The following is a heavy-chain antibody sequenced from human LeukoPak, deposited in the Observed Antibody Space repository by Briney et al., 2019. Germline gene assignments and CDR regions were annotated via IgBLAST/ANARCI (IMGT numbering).Heavy chain of an antibody. D-gene: IGHD6-13*01. CDR2: ISGSGGSI. CDR3: AKEAVAAAGPFDY. J-gene: IGHJ4*02. V-gene: IGHV3-23*01. Sequence: PGGSLRLSCAVSGFTFSSYAMGWVRQAPGKWREWVSSISGSGGSIYYADSVKGRFTISRDNSKSTLYLQMNSLRAEDTAIYYCAKEAVAAAGPFDYWGQGTLVTVSS. CDR1: GFTFSSYA.